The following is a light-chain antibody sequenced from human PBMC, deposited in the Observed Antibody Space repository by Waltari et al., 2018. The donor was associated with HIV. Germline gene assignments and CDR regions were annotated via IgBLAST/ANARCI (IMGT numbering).Light chain of an antibody. Sequence: QSVLTQPPSVSAAPGKKRTISCSGSSSNIGKSYVSWYQQVPETAPKILIYDNDKRPSGIPDRFSGSKSGTSATLGITGLQTGDEADYYCGTWDSSLSAMVFGGGTKLTVL. CDR3: GTWDSSLSAMV. J-gene: IGLJ2*01. V-gene: IGLV1-51*01. CDR1: SSNIGKSY. CDR2: DND.